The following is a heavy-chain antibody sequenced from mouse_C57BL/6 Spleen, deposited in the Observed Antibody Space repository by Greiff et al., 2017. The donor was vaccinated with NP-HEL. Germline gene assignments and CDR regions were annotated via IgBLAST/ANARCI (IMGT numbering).Heavy chain of an antibody. CDR3: ARATTPNWYFDV. D-gene: IGHD1-1*01. Sequence: EVKLQESGPGLVKPSQSLSLTCSVTGYSITSGYYWNWIRQFPGNKLEWMGYISYDGSNNYNPSLKNRISITRDTSKNQFFLKLNSVTTEDTATYYCARATTPNWYFDVWGTGTTVTVSS. J-gene: IGHJ1*03. CDR2: ISYDGSN. CDR1: GYSITSGYY. V-gene: IGHV3-6*01.